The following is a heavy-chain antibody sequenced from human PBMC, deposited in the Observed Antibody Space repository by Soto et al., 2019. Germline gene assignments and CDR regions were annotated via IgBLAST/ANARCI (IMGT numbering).Heavy chain of an antibody. CDR3: AATSGRFDYGGNLWYFDL. J-gene: IGHJ2*01. V-gene: IGHV4-31*01. CDR1: GGSISSGGYY. D-gene: IGHD4-17*01. CDR2: IYYSGST. Sequence: QVQLQESGPGLVKPSQTLSLTCTVSGGSISSGGYYWSWIRQHPGKGLEWIGYIYYSGSTYYNPSLFRPVTISVDTSKHQCSLKLSSVPAADTAVDCCAATSGRFDYGGNLWYFDLWGRGTLVTVSS.